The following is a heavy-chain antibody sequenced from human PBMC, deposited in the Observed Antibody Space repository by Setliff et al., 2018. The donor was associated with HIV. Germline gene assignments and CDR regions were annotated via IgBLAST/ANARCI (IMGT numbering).Heavy chain of an antibody. CDR1: GSTFTDYF. CDR2: INPSNGAT. V-gene: IGHV1-2*04. CDR3: AREYDVLSGSYISAFDI. Sequence: ASVKVSCKASGSTFTDYFIHWVRQAPGQGLEWVGRINPSNGATDFGQKFQGWITMTRGTSSRTAYLEVNRLTSDDTAVYYCAREYDVLSGSYISAFDIWGQGTMVTVSS. D-gene: IGHD3-3*01. J-gene: IGHJ3*02.